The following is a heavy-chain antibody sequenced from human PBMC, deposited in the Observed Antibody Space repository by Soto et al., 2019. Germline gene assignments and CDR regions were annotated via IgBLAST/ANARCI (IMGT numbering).Heavy chain of an antibody. CDR3: AKDYYGSPG. J-gene: IGHJ4*02. CDR2: ISYDGSNK. D-gene: IGHD3-10*01. Sequence: AGGSLRLSCAASGFTFISYGMHWVRQAPGKGLEWVAVISYDGSNKYYADSVKGRFTISRDNSKNTLYLQMNSLRAEDTAVYYCAKDYYGSPGWGQGTLVTVSS. CDR1: GFTFISYG. V-gene: IGHV3-30*18.